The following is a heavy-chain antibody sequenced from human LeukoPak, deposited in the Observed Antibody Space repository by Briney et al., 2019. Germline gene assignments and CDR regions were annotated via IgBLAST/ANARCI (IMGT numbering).Heavy chain of an antibody. J-gene: IGHJ4*02. Sequence: ASVKVSCKASGYTFTGHYMHWVRQAPGQGHEWMGWINPNSGGTNYAQKFQGRVTMTRDTSISTAYMELSRLRSDDTAVYYCAREVRGSGSYYSYWGQGTLVTVSS. V-gene: IGHV1-2*02. CDR2: INPNSGGT. D-gene: IGHD3-10*01. CDR3: AREVRGSGSYYSY. CDR1: GYTFTGHY.